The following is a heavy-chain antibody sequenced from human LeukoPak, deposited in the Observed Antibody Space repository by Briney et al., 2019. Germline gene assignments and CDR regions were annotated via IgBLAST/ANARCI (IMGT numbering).Heavy chain of an antibody. J-gene: IGHJ4*02. D-gene: IGHD2-21*02. V-gene: IGHV3-21*01. CDR3: ARDSTSYCGGDCYSLLSD. CDR2: ISSSSSYI. CDR1: GFTFSSYS. Sequence: GGSLRLSCAASGFTFSSYSMNWVRQAPGKGLEWVSSISSSSSYIYYADSVKGRFTISRDNAKNSLYLQMNSLRAEDTAVYYCARDSTSYCGGDCYSLLSDWGQGTLVTVSS.